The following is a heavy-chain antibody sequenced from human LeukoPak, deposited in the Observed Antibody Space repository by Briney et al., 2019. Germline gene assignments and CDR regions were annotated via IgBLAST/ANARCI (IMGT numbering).Heavy chain of an antibody. CDR1: GFTFSSYG. V-gene: IGHV3-30*18. CDR3: AKEDLTSYGSGSYCDY. J-gene: IGHJ4*02. Sequence: PGGSLRLSCAASGFTFSSYGMHWVRQAPGKGLEWVAVISYDGSNKYYADSVKGRFTISRDNSKNTLYLQMKSLRDEDTAVYYCAKEDLTSYGSGSYCDYWGQGTLVTVSS. D-gene: IGHD3-10*01. CDR2: ISYDGSNK.